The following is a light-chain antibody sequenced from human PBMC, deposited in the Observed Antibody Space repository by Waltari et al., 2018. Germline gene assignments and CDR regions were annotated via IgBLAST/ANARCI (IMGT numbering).Light chain of an antibody. CDR1: YIGRKS. CDR2: YDS. J-gene: IGLJ1*01. CDR3: QVWDSGSDHYV. Sequence: SYVLTQPPSLSVAPGETATITCGGNYIGRKSVHWYQQEPGQAPVLAIFYDSDRPSGIPDRFSGSNSGNTATLTISRVEAGDEADYYCQVWDSGSDHYVFGTGTKVTVL. V-gene: IGLV3-21*04.